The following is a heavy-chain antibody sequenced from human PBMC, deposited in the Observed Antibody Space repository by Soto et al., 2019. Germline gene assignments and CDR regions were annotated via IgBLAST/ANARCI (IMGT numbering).Heavy chain of an antibody. D-gene: IGHD3-22*01. CDR3: AAVGGHYYDSSGYYFDY. V-gene: IGHV1-58*01. Sequence: QMQLVQSGPEVKKPGTSVKVSCKASGFTFTSSAVQWVRQARGQRLEWIGWIVVGSGNTNYAQKFQERVTITRDMSTSTAYMELSSLRSEDTAVYYCAAVGGHYYDSSGYYFDYWGQGTLVTVSS. CDR1: GFTFTSSA. J-gene: IGHJ4*02. CDR2: IVVGSGNT.